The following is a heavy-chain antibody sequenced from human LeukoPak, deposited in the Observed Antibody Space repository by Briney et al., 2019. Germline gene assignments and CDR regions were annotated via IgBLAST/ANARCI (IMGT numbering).Heavy chain of an antibody. CDR2: MKYDGSEI. CDR1: GFAFSSYW. CDR3: ARGFVLGAAKNYFDY. Sequence: PGGSLRLSCAASGFAFSSYWMSWVRQAPGKGLEWVANMKYDGSEIYYVDSVKGRFTISRDNAKNSLYLQMNSLRAEDTAVYYCARGFVLGAAKNYFDYWGQGALVTVSS. D-gene: IGHD2-21*02. J-gene: IGHJ4*02. V-gene: IGHV3-7*05.